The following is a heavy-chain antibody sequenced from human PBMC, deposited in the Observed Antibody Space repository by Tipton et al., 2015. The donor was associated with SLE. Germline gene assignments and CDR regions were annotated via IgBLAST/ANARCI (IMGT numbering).Heavy chain of an antibody. Sequence: GLVKPSETLSLTCTVSGGSISSSSYYWGWIRQPPGKGLEWIGSMYYSGSTYYNPSLKSRVSISVDTSKNQFSLKLSSVTAADTAVYYCARGRGNDELQWDWGQGTLVTVSS. CDR2: MYYSGST. D-gene: IGHD1-1*01. CDR3: ARGRGNDELQWD. V-gene: IGHV4-39*01. CDR1: GGSISSSSYY. J-gene: IGHJ4*02.